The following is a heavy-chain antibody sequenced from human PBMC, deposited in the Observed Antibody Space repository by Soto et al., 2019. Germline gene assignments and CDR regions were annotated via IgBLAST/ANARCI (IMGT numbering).Heavy chain of an antibody. CDR1: GFRVSDYE. CDR2: ITSGGTVT. D-gene: IGHD3-9*01. J-gene: IGHJ6*02. Sequence: GGSLRLSCAVSGFRVSDYEMNWVRRAPGKGLEWISLITSGGTVTYYGDSVKGRFTISRDDADNSLYLQMNSLGVEDTAIYYCARGRYALAVWGRGTTVTVSS. V-gene: IGHV3-48*03. CDR3: ARGRYALAV.